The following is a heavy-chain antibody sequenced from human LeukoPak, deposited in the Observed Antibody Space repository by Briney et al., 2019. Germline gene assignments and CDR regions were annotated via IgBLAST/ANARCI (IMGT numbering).Heavy chain of an antibody. J-gene: IGHJ4*02. CDR2: MNPNSGNT. D-gene: IGHD1-1*01. CDR3: ARGYASTMRTTGNDY. Sequence: ASVKVSCKASGYTFTSQDINWVRQATGQGLEWMGWMNPNSGNTGYAQKFQGRVIMTRDTSINTAYMELYSLRSDDTAVYYCARGYASTMRTTGNDYWGQGTLVTVSS. CDR1: GYTFTSQD. V-gene: IGHV1-8*01.